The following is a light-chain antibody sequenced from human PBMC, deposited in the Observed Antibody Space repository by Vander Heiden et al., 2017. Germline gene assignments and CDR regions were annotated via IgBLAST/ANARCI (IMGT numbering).Light chain of an antibody. CDR3: AAWDDSLRGPL. Sequence: QSVLTQPPSASATPGQRVTISCSGSSSNIGSNYVHWYQQFPATAPNLLMYRDNQRPSGVPDRFSCSRSVTSASLAISGLRSEDEADYFCAAWDDSLRGPLFGGGTKLTVL. J-gene: IGLJ3*02. CDR2: RDN. V-gene: IGLV1-47*01. CDR1: SSNIGSNY.